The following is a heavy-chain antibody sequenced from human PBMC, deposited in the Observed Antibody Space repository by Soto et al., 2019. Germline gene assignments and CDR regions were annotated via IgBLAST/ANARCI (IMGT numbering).Heavy chain of an antibody. Sequence: ASVKVSCKASGGTFSSYTISWVRQAPGQGLEWMGRIIPILGIANYAQKFQGRVTITADKSTSTAYMELSSLRSEDTAVYYCARDRLEQTQPDVYYYYMDVWGKGTTVTVSS. CDR3: ARDRLEQTQPDVYYYYMDV. V-gene: IGHV1-69*04. D-gene: IGHD1-1*01. J-gene: IGHJ6*03. CDR2: IIPILGIA. CDR1: GGTFSSYT.